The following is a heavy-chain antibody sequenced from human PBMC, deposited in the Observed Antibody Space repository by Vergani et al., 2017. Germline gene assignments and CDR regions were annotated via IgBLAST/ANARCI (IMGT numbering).Heavy chain of an antibody. CDR2: IDEYGNRA. CDR3: VRTEYCTGSACNTRFDS. D-gene: IGHD2-8*02. Sequence: EVQLVESGGGSVQSGGSLRLSCVASGFSFNTYWMHWVRQVPGKGLMGVARIDEYGNRATYGDFETGRFTISRDNAKNTVFLQMNNLRADDAGVYYCVRTEYCTGSACNTRFDSWGQGALVTVSS. J-gene: IGHJ5*01. CDR1: GFSFNTYW. V-gene: IGHV3-74*03.